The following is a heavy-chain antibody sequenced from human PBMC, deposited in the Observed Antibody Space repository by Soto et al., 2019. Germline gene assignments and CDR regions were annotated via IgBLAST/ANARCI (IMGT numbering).Heavy chain of an antibody. Sequence: SVKVSCKASGGTFSSYAISWVRQAPGQGLEWMGGIIPIFGTANYAQKFQGRVTITADKSTSTAYMELSSLRSEDTAVYYCARRPHCSGGICYYGLDNWGQGTLVTVSS. CDR1: GGTFSSYA. J-gene: IGHJ4*02. D-gene: IGHD2-15*01. CDR2: IIPIFGTA. V-gene: IGHV1-69*06. CDR3: ARRPHCSGGICYYGLDN.